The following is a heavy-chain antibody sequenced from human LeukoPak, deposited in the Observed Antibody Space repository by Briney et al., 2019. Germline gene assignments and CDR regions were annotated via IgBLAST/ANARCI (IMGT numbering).Heavy chain of an antibody. CDR2: IYTSGST. J-gene: IGHJ5*02. Sequence: PSETLSLTCGVYGGSFSGYLWNWIRQPAGKGLEWIGRIYTSGSTNYNPSLKSRVTMSVDTSKNQFSLKLSSVTAADTAVYYCARASPTTNKGAYGWFDPWGQGTLVTVSS. V-gene: IGHV4-59*10. CDR1: GGSFSGYL. D-gene: IGHD1-14*01. CDR3: ARASPTTNKGAYGWFDP.